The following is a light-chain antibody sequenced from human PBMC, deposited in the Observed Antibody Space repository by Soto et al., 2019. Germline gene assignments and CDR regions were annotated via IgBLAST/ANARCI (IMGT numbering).Light chain of an antibody. CDR2: GAS. Sequence: DIQMTQSPSSLSASVGDRLTITCRASQSIGSLLSWYQQKPGQTPKLLIYGASNLQSGVPSRFSGSGSGTEFTLTISSLQPEDFATYYCLQTYSHVVFTFGQGTKFDIK. V-gene: IGKV1-39*01. CDR1: QSIGSL. J-gene: IGKJ2*01. CDR3: LQTYSHVVFT.